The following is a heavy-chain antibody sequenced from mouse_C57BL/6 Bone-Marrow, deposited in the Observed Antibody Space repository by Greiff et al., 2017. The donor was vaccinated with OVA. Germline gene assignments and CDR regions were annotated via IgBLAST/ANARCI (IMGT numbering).Heavy chain of an antibody. J-gene: IGHJ1*03. Sequence: VKLMESGAELAKPGASVKLSCKASGYTFTSYWMHWVKQRPGQGLEWIGYINPSSGYTKYNQTFKDKATFTADKSSRTAYMQLSRLTYEESAVYYCERSGIYYGKYRSWYFDGWGTGTTVTVSS. CDR3: ERSGIYYGKYRSWYFDG. V-gene: IGHV1-7*01. CDR2: INPSSGYT. CDR1: GYTFTSYW. D-gene: IGHD2-1*01.